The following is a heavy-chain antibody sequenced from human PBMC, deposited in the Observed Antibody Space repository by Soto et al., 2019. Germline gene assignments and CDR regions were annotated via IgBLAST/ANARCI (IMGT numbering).Heavy chain of an antibody. CDR2: IGGSSGHI. D-gene: IGHD2-8*01. V-gene: IGHV3-21*01. CDR1: GFTFSTYG. Sequence: PGGSLRLSCTASGFTFSTYGMHWVRQAPEKGLEWVSSIGGSSGHIYYADSLKGRFTISRDNAKNSLYLQMNSLRVEDTAVYYCARTNGAYSNYFDYWGQGTLVTVSS. CDR3: ARTNGAYSNYFDY. J-gene: IGHJ4*02.